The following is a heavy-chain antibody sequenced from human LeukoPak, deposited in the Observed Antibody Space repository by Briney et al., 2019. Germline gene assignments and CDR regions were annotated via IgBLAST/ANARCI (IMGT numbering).Heavy chain of an antibody. CDR2: VYLTGTA. D-gene: IGHD4-17*01. Sequence: SETLSLTCTISGDSISNGAYYWGWIRQPPGKGLEWIANVYLTGTAYYNPSLRSRLTLSVDTSKNQCSVRLNSVTAADTGLYYCARPTIDQGDSRGGFRFDPWGQGTLVTVSS. CDR1: GDSISNGAYY. V-gene: IGHV4-39*01. CDR3: ARPTIDQGDSRGGFRFDP. J-gene: IGHJ5*02.